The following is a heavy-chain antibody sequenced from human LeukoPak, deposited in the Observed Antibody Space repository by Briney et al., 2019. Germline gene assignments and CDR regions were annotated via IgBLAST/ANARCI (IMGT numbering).Heavy chain of an antibody. CDR3: VVTTHWADALDM. CDR2: IWFDASNK. CDR1: AFTFNNFA. V-gene: IGHV3-33*08. D-gene: IGHD4-17*01. Sequence: GGSLRLSCAASAFTFNNFAMSWVRQAPGKGLEWVAVIWFDASNKYFADSVKGRFTISRDNSKSTVDLQMNSLRAEDTAMYFCVVTTHWADALDMWGQGTMVTVSS. J-gene: IGHJ3*02.